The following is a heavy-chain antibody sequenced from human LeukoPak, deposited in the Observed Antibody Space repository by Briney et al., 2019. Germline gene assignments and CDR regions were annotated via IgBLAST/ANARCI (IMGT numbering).Heavy chain of an antibody. CDR1: GFTFSSSW. CDR2: INQDGGQK. Sequence: GGSLRLSCAASGFTFSSSWMIWARQAPGKGLEWVANINQDGGQKYYLDSVKGRFTISRDNADNSLYLQMDGLRAEDTAVYYCATNSRAYAVLLAYWGQGTLVTVSS. J-gene: IGHJ4*02. D-gene: IGHD4-23*01. V-gene: IGHV3-7*01. CDR3: ATNSRAYAVLLAY.